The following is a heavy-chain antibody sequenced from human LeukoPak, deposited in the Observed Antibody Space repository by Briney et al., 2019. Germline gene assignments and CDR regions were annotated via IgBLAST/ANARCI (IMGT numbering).Heavy chain of an antibody. Sequence: SETLSLTCTVSGGSISSYYWSWIRQPPGKGLEWIGYIYYSGSTNYNPSLKSRVTIPVDTSKNQFSLKLSSVTAADTAVYYCARLAGDYPFDYWGQGTLVTVSS. CDR1: GGSISSYY. CDR2: IYYSGST. J-gene: IGHJ4*02. V-gene: IGHV4-59*08. D-gene: IGHD4-17*01. CDR3: ARLAGDYPFDY.